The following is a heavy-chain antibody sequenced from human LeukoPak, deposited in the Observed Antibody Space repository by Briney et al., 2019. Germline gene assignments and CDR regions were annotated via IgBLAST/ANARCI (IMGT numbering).Heavy chain of an antibody. Sequence: ASVKVSCKASGYTFTSYYMHWVRQAPGQGLEWMGIINPSGGTTSYAQKFQGRVTMTRDMSTSTVYMELSSLRSEDTAVYYCARTYYYDSSGYSRAFDIWGQGTMVTVSS. D-gene: IGHD3-22*01. CDR3: ARTYYYDSSGYSRAFDI. CDR2: INPSGGTT. J-gene: IGHJ3*02. V-gene: IGHV1-46*01. CDR1: GYTFTSYY.